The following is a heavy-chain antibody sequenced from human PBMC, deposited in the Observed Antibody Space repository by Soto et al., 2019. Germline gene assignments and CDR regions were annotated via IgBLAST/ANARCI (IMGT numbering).Heavy chain of an antibody. V-gene: IGHV3-30-3*01. Sequence: QVQLVESGGGVVQPGRSLRLSCAASGFTFSSYAMHWVRQAPGKGLEWVAVISYDGSNKYYADSVKGRFTISRDNSKNTLYLQMNSLRAEDTAVYYCARDFDREVATITSGYYYGMDVWGQGTTVTVSS. CDR3: ARDFDREVATITSGYYYGMDV. CDR1: GFTFSSYA. D-gene: IGHD5-12*01. CDR2: ISYDGSNK. J-gene: IGHJ6*02.